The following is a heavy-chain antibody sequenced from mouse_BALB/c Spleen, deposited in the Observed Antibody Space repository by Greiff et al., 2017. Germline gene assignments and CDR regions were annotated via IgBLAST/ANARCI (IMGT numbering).Heavy chain of an antibody. CDR2: INPSTGYT. D-gene: IGHD2-2*01. CDR3: ARDGYDAFDY. Sequence: VQLQQSGAELAKPGASVKMSCKASGYTFTSYWMHWVKQRPGQGLEWIGYINPSTGYTEYNQKFKDKATLTADKSSSTAYMQLSSLTSEDSAVYYCARDGYDAFDYWGQGTTLTVSA. CDR1: GYTFTSYW. J-gene: IGHJ2*01. V-gene: IGHV1-7*01.